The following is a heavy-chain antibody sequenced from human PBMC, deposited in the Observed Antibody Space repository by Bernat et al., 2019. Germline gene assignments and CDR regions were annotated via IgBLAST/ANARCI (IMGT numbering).Heavy chain of an antibody. J-gene: IGHJ3*02. CDR2: ISSSGSTI. D-gene: IGHD6-19*01. V-gene: IGHV3-48*03. CDR3: AGLSSGWYNNAFDI. Sequence: EVQLVESGGGLVQPGGSLRLSCAASGFTFSSYEMNWVRQAPGKGLEWVSYISSSGSTIYYADSVKGRFTISRDNAKNSLYLQMNSLRAEDTAVYYCAGLSSGWYNNAFDIWGQGTMVTVSS. CDR1: GFTFSSYE.